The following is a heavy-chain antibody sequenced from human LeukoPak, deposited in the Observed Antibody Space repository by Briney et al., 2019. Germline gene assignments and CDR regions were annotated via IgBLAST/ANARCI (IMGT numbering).Heavy chain of an antibody. J-gene: IGHJ3*02. Sequence: PSETLSLTCTVSGGSISSYYWSWIRQPPGKGLEWIGYIYYSGSTNYNPSLKSRVTISVDTSKNQFSLKLSSVTAADTAVYYCARHYYDSSGYYYVVDAFDIWGQGTMVTVSS. V-gene: IGHV4-59*01. CDR1: GGSISSYY. CDR2: IYYSGST. CDR3: ARHYYDSSGYYYVVDAFDI. D-gene: IGHD3-22*01.